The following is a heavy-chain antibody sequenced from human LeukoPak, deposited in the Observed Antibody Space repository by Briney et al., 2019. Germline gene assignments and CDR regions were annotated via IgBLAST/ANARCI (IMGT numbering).Heavy chain of an antibody. CDR3: ARLRDILTGYTTSHAFDI. Sequence: SETLSLPCTVSGAPISSYDWSWIRQPRGKGREWIGYIYYSGSTNYNPSLKSRVTISVDTSKNQFSLKLSSVTAADTAVYYCARLRDILTGYTTSHAFDIWGQGTMVTVSS. D-gene: IGHD3-9*01. CDR1: GAPISSYD. J-gene: IGHJ3*02. CDR2: IYYSGST. V-gene: IGHV4-59*08.